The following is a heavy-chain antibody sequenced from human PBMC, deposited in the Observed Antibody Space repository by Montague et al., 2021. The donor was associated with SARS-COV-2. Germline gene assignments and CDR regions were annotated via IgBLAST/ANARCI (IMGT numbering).Heavy chain of an antibody. D-gene: IGHD3-10*01. J-gene: IGHJ2*01. CDR3: AITYYYGSGSYYWYFDL. CDR2: IYYSGST. Sequence: SETLSLTCTVSGGSISSSSYYWGWIRQPPGKRLEWIGSIYYSGSTYYNPSLKSRVTISVDTSKNQFSLKLSSVTAADTAVYYCAITYYYGSGSYYWYFDLWGRGTLVTVSS. CDR1: GGSISSSSYY. V-gene: IGHV4-39*01.